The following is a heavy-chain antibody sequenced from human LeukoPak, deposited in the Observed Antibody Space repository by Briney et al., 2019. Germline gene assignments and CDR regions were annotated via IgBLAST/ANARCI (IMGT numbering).Heavy chain of an antibody. Sequence: GGSLRLSCAASGFTFSSYAMSWVRQAPGKGLEWVANIKQDGSEKYYVDSVKGRFTISRDNAKNSLYLQMNSLRAEDTAVYYCAREGEYTDAFDIWGQGTMVTVSS. CDR1: GFTFSSYA. V-gene: IGHV3-7*01. CDR3: AREGEYTDAFDI. CDR2: IKQDGSEK. J-gene: IGHJ3*02. D-gene: IGHD2-2*02.